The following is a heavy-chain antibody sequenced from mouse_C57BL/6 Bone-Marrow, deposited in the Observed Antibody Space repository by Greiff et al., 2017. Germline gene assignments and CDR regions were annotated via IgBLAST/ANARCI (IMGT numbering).Heavy chain of an antibody. CDR2: ISSGGSYT. CDR3: ARPYRGIAY. J-gene: IGHJ3*01. Sequence: EVHLVESGGDLVKPGGSLKLSCAASGFTFSSYGMSWVRQTPDKRLEWVATISSGGSYTCYPDSVKGRFTISRDNAKNTLYLQMSSLKSEDTAMYYCARPYRGIAYWGQGTLVTVSA. CDR1: GFTFSSYG. D-gene: IGHD2-14*01. V-gene: IGHV5-6*01.